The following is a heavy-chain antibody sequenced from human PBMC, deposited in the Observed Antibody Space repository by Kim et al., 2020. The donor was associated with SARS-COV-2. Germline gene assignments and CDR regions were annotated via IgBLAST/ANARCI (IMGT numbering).Heavy chain of an antibody. Sequence: GGSLRLSCVASGFAFRKYDMHWVRQVAGKRLEWVSAIGTTADTYYTASIQGRFTISREDTKNSLYPQLNDLRAGDTAVYYCARGRSIARRATPTEDAYGLWGQGTLVTVSS. CDR3: ARGRSIARRATPTEDAYGL. J-gene: IGHJ3*01. CDR1: GFAFRKYD. CDR2: IGTTADT. D-gene: IGHD6-6*01. V-gene: IGHV3-13*04.